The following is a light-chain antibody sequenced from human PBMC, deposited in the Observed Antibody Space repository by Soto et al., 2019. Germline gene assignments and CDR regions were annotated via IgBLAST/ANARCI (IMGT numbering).Light chain of an antibody. J-gene: IGLJ2*01. Sequence: QSALTQPRSVSGSPGQSVTISCSGTNSDIGGYDYVSWYQQKPGEAPKVIIYDVNKRPSGVPNRFSGSKSGSTASLSISGLQAEDESDYYCCSYAGSSSVLFGGGTKLTVL. V-gene: IGLV2-11*01. CDR3: CSYAGSSSVL. CDR1: NSDIGGYDY. CDR2: DVN.